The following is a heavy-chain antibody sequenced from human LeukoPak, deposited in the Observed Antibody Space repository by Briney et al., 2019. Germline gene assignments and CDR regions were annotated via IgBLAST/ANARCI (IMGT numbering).Heavy chain of an antibody. CDR2: IYTGGST. D-gene: IGHD6-13*01. CDR1: GGSISSGNYY. CDR3: ARGRRAAAGSVDY. V-gene: IGHV4-61*02. Sequence: PSQTLSLTCTVSGGSISSGNYYWSWIRQPAGKGLEWIGRIYTGGSTNYNPSLKSRVTISVDTSKNQFSLKLSSVTAADTAVYYCARGRRAAAGSVDYWGQGTLVTVSS. J-gene: IGHJ4*02.